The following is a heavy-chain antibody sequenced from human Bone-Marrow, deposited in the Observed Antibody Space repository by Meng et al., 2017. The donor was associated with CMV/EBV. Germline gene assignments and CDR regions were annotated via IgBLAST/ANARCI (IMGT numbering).Heavy chain of an antibody. CDR3: ARALRSSGPS. V-gene: IGHV3-30*02. Sequence: GESLKISCAASGFTFNTYGMHWVRQAPGKGLEWVAFIRYDGSTKYFADSIKGRFTMSRDNSKNTLYLQMNSLRTEDTSVYYCARALRSSGPSWGQGTPVTVSS. CDR2: IRYDGSTK. D-gene: IGHD6-19*01. CDR1: GFTFNTYG. J-gene: IGHJ4*02.